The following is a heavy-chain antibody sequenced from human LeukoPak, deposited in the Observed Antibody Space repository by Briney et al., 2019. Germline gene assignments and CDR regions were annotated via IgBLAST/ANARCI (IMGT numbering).Heavy chain of an antibody. J-gene: IGHJ6*03. D-gene: IGHD3-10*01. CDR3: ASLPNYYYNYRDV. CDR1: GGSISSGSYY. Sequence: SETLSLTCTVSGGSISSGSYYWSWIRRPAGKGLEWIGRIYTSGSTNYNPSLKSRVTISVDTSKNQFSLKLTSVTAADTAIYYCASLPNYYYNYRDVWGKGTTVTVSS. CDR2: IYTSGST. V-gene: IGHV4-61*02.